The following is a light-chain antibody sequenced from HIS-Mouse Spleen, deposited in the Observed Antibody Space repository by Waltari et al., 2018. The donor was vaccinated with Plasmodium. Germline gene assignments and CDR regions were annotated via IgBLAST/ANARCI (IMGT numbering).Light chain of an antibody. CDR2: GKN. CDR3: NSRDSSGTHGV. J-gene: IGLJ2*01. CDR1: SPRSCY. Sequence: SSELSQDPAVSVALGQTVRVTFQGDSPRSCYATWYQQKPGRAPVLVIYGKNNRPSGIPDRFSGSSSGNTASLTITGAQAEDEADYYCNSRDSSGTHGVFGGGTKLTVL. V-gene: IGLV3-19*01.